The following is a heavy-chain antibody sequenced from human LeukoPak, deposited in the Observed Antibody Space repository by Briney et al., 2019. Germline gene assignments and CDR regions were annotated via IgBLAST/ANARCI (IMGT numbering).Heavy chain of an antibody. J-gene: IGHJ5*02. Sequence: PGGSLRLSCATSGFTFSNAWMSWVRQAPGKGLEWVGRIRSNSDGRTIDYAAPVKGRFTLSRDDSKTTLYLQMNSLQTEDTAVYYCATDFYDSTWGQGTLVTVSS. CDR2: IRSNSDGRTI. V-gene: IGHV3-15*07. D-gene: IGHD3-22*01. CDR3: ATDFYDST. CDR1: GFTFSNAW.